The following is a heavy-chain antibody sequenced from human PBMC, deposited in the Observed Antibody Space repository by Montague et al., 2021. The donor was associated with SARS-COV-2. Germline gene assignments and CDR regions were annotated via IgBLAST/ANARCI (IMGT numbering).Heavy chain of an antibody. CDR1: AGSISTNSYY. CDR3: ARLWDFYGSGSYKNSGFDP. J-gene: IGHJ5*02. D-gene: IGHD3-10*01. V-gene: IGHV4-39*02. CDR2: ISYSGST. Sequence: SETLSLTCTVSAGSISTNSYYWAWIRQPPGKGLEWIGSISYSGSTYFNPSLESRLTMSVDTSKSHFSLKLSSVTAADTAVYYCARLWDFYGSGSYKNSGFDPWGQGTRVTISS.